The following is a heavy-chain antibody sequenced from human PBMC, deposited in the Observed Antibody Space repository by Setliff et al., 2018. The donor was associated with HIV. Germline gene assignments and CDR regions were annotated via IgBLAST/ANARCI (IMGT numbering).Heavy chain of an antibody. CDR3: ARWTYYHASGSYRGKFDY. D-gene: IGHD3-10*01. CDR1: DGYISDGDYY. J-gene: IGHJ4*02. V-gene: IGHV4-30-4*08. Sequence: PSETLSLTCTVSDGYISDGDYYWTWIRQPPGKGLEWIGHSYYSGSAHYNASLKSRVTMSVDMSNNQFSLKLRSATAADTAVYYCARWTYYHASGSYRGKFDYWGQGTLVTVSS. CDR2: SYYSGSA.